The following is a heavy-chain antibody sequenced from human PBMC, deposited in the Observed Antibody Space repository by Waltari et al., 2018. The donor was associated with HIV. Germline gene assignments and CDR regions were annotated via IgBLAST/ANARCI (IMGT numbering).Heavy chain of an antibody. V-gene: IGHV3-33*01. D-gene: IGHD2-8*02. CDR3: ARDVQGYCAGERCFYGMDV. Sequence: QVQLVESGGGVVQPGRSLRLSCAASGFTVRNYGMHWVRQAPGKGLEGGASGWQYGSNKYYGDSVKGRFTISRDNSKNTLELQMNSLRAEDTAVYYCARDVQGYCAGERCFYGMDVWGQGTTVTVSS. CDR1: GFTVRNYG. CDR2: GWQYGSNK. J-gene: IGHJ6*02.